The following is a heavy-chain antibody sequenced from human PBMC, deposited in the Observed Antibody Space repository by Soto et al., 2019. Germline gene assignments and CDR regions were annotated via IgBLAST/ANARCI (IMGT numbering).Heavy chain of an antibody. Sequence: LRLSCAASGFTVSSNYMSWVRQAPGKGLEWVSVIYSGGSTYYADSVKGRFTISRDNSKNTLYLQMNSLRAEDTAVYYCARGRYCSCDCYPGLDAFDIWGQGTMVTVSS. D-gene: IGHD2-21*02. J-gene: IGHJ3*02. CDR1: GFTVSSNY. CDR2: IYSGGST. V-gene: IGHV3-53*01. CDR3: ARGRYCSCDCYPGLDAFDI.